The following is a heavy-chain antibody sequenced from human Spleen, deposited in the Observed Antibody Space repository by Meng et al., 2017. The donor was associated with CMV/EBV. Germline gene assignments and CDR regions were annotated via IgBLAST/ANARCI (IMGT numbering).Heavy chain of an antibody. J-gene: IGHJ5*02. CDR3: ARSSFMVAIAIAYNWFDP. CDR2: IIPILGIA. V-gene: IGHV1-69*10. CDR1: GGTFSSYA. Sequence: SVKVSCKASGGTFSSYAISWVRQAPGQGLEWMGGIIPILGIANYAQKFQGRVTITADKSTSTAYMELSSLRSEDTAVYYCARSSFMVAIAIAYNWFDPWGQGTLVTVSS. D-gene: IGHD2-21*01.